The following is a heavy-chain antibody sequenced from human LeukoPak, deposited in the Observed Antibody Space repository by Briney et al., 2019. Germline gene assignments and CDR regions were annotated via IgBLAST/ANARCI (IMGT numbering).Heavy chain of an antibody. Sequence: GSLSLSCAASGFPVSDYDMGWIRRAPGKGLEWVSHLSISGNDIFYADSVKDRFTISRDRAKNSLYLQMNSLRAEDTAVYYCARVTRGSGYAFDIWGQGTMVTVSS. CDR2: LSISGNDI. D-gene: IGHD5-12*01. J-gene: IGHJ3*02. CDR3: ARVTRGSGYAFDI. V-gene: IGHV3-11*04. CDR1: GFPVSDYD.